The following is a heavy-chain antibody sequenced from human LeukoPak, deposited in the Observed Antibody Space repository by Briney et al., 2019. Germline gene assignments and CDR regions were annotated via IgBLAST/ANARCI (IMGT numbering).Heavy chain of an antibody. CDR2: IKSKSDVGTA. V-gene: IGHV3-15*01. CDR1: GFTFSYSW. Sequence: GGSLRLSCVASGFTFSYSWMSWVRQAPGKGLEWVGRIKSKSDVGTADYAAVVKARFIISRDDSKDTLYLQMNSLKTEDTGNYYCAEFNTRDAFEIWGQGTMVTVSS. CDR3: AEFNTRDAFEI. J-gene: IGHJ3*02. D-gene: IGHD1-26*01.